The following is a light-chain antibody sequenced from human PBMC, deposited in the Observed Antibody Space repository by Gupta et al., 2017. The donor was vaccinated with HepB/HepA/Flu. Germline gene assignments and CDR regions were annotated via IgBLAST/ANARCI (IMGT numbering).Light chain of an antibody. CDR2: EVN. CDR1: SSDVWNYNL. V-gene: IGLV2-23*02. J-gene: IGLJ2*01. Sequence: QSALTQPASVSGYPGQSFTISCTGTSSDVWNYNLVSWYQQNPGKAPKFMIYEVNKRPSGVSNRFSGSKSGNTASLTISGLQAEDEADYYCCSYATGSTLVFGGGTRVTVL. CDR3: CSYATGSTLV.